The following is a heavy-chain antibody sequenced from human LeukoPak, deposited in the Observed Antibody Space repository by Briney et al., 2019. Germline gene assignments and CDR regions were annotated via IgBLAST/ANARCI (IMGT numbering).Heavy chain of an antibody. J-gene: IGHJ4*02. D-gene: IGHD1-14*01. CDR3: ARDQVYKSAQGVVDY. CDR1: GYTFTAYY. V-gene: IGHV1-2*02. CDR2: INPNSGGT. Sequence: ASVKVSCKTSGYTFTAYYMHWVRQAPGQGLEWMGWINPNSGGTDYAQKFQGRVTMTRDTSISTAYMELSRLRSDDTAVYYCARDQVYKSAQGVVDYWGQGTLVTVSS.